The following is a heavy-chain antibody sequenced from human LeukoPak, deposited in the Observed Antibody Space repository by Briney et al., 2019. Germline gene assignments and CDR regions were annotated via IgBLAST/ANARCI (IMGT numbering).Heavy chain of an antibody. Sequence: AGSLRLSCAASGFTFSSYGMHWVRQAPGKGLEWVAVISYDGSNKYYADSVKGRFTISRDNSKNTLYLQMNSLRAEDTAVYYCAKESWLAEHFSYYFDYWGQGTLVTVSS. CDR3: AKESWLAEHFSYYFDY. V-gene: IGHV3-30*18. D-gene: IGHD6-19*01. CDR2: ISYDGSNK. CDR1: GFTFSSYG. J-gene: IGHJ4*02.